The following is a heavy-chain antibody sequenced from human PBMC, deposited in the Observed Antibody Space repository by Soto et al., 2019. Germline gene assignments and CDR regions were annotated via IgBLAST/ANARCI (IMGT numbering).Heavy chain of an antibody. CDR1: TDSNNFSNSY. D-gene: IGHD3-3*01. CDR2: PSYNGGT. J-gene: IGHJ4*02. CDR3: ARHRIEVVWSGFDY. Sequence: PSETLSLTCTVFTDSNNFSNSYWGWIRQPPGEGLQWIGSPSYNGGTFFNPSLKGRVDISIDASKRQSSLQVTSVTAADSAVYYCARHRIEVVWSGFDYWGQGRPVTVSS. V-gene: IGHV4-39*01.